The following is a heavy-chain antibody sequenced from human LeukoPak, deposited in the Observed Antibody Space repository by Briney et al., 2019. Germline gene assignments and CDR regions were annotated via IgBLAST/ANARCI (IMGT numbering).Heavy chain of an antibody. CDR1: EFTFSSYS. D-gene: IGHD3-22*01. CDR2: ISSSSSYI. V-gene: IGHV3-21*01. CDR3: ERDFSDSSGYYYFSLDY. J-gene: IGHJ4*02. Sequence: GGSLRLSCAASEFTFSSYSMNWVRKAPEKGLEWVSSISSSSSYIYYADSVKGRFTISRDNAKNSLYLQMNSLRAEDTAVYYCERDFSDSSGYYYFSLDYWGQGTLVTVSS.